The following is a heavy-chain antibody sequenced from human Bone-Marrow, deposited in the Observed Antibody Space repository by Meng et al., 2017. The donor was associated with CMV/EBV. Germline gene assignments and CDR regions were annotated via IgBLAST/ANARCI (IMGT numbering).Heavy chain of an antibody. V-gene: IGHV3-21*01. CDR1: GFTFSSYS. Sequence: GGSLRLSCAASGFTFSSYSMNWVRQAPGKGLEWVSSISSSSSYIYYADSVKGRFTISRDNAKNSLYLQMNSLRAEDTALYYCANHCSGYSCQGNYWGQGTLVTVSS. D-gene: IGHD2-15*01. CDR2: ISSSSSYI. CDR3: ANHCSGYSCQGNY. J-gene: IGHJ4*02.